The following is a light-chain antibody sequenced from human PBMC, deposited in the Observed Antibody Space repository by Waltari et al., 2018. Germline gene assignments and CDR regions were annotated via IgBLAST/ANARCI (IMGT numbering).Light chain of an antibody. J-gene: IGLJ1*01. Sequence: QSALTQPASVSGSPGQTIPISCNGPSRYLGRSKLCSWDQQYPGEATKVIIYEDNERPSGLSNRFSGSKSGNTASLTISGLQAEDEADYYCCSYAGGYTYVFGTGTKVTVL. CDR2: EDN. CDR3: CSYAGGYTYV. V-gene: IGLV2-23*01. CDR1: SRYLGRSKL.